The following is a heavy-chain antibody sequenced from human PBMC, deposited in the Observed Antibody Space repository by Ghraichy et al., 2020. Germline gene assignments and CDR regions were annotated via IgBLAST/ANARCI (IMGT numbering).Heavy chain of an antibody. CDR2: ISGSGGST. CDR1: GFTFSSYA. Sequence: GGSLRLSCAASGFTFSSYAMSWVRQAPGKGLEWVSAISGSGGSTYYADSVKGRFTISRDNSKNTLYLQMNSLRAEDTAVYYCAKGGGIVVVPAASYSDYWGQGTLVTVSS. CDR3: AKGGGIVVVPAASYSDY. J-gene: IGHJ4*02. D-gene: IGHD2-2*01. V-gene: IGHV3-23*01.